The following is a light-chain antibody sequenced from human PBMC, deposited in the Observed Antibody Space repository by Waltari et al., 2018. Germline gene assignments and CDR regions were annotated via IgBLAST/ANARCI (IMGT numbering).Light chain of an antibody. CDR2: AAS. V-gene: IGKV1-8*01. J-gene: IGKJ2*01. Sequence: AIRMTQSPSSLSASTGDRVTITRRASQSISSYLAWYQQKPGKAPKLLIYAASTLQSGVPSRFSGSGSGTDFTLTISCLQSEDFATYYCQQYFSYPLYTFGQGTKLEIK. CDR3: QQYFSYPLYT. CDR1: QSISSY.